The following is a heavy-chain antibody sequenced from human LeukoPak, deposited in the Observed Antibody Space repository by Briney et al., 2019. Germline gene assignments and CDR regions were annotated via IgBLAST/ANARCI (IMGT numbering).Heavy chain of an antibody. D-gene: IGHD3-22*01. CDR2: INPSGGST. CDR1: GYTFTSYY. CDR3: ARARYYYDSSGYPPPDY. J-gene: IGHJ4*02. V-gene: IGHV1-46*01. Sequence: ASVKVSCKASGYTFTSYYMHWVRQAPGQGPEWMGIINPSGGSTSYAQKFQGRVTMTRDMSTSTVYMELSSLRSEDTAVYYCARARYYYDSSGYPPPDYWGQGTLVTVSS.